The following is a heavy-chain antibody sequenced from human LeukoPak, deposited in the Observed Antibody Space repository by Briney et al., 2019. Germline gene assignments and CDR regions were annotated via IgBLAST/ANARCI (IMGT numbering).Heavy chain of an antibody. J-gene: IGHJ5*02. V-gene: IGHV4-39*01. D-gene: IGHD6-13*01. CDR1: GGSISSSSYF. CDR2: IYYSGST. CDR3: ARHSIAAAGILRLDP. Sequence: PSETLSLTCTASGGSISSSSYFWGWIRQPPGKGLEWIGSIYYSGSTYYNPSLKSRITISVDTSKNQFSLKLSSVTAADTAVYYCARHSIAAAGILRLDPWGQGTLVTVSS.